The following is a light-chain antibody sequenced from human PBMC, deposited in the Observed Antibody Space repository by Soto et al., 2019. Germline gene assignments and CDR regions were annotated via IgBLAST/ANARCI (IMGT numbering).Light chain of an antibody. Sequence: EIVLTQSPGTLSLSPGERATLSCRASQRVSSTYLAWYQQKPGQAPRLIIYGASIRATGLPDRFSGSGSGTDFTLTISRLETEDFAVYYCQKYGSSYTFGQGTKLEIK. J-gene: IGKJ2*01. CDR1: QRVSSTY. V-gene: IGKV3-20*01. CDR2: GAS. CDR3: QKYGSSYT.